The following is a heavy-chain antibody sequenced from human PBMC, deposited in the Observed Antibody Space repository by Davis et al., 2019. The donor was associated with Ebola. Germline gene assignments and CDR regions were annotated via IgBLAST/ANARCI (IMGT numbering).Heavy chain of an antibody. D-gene: IGHD3-3*01. CDR2: IYYSGST. CDR3: ARLRYDFWSGYIDY. J-gene: IGHJ4*02. CDR1: GGSFSGYY. V-gene: IGHV4-59*12. Sequence: MPSETLSLTCAVYGGSFSGYYWSWIRQPPGKGLEWIGYIYYSGSTNYNPSLKSRVTISVDTSKNQFSLKLSSVTAADTAVYYCARLRYDFWSGYIDYWGQGTLVTVSS.